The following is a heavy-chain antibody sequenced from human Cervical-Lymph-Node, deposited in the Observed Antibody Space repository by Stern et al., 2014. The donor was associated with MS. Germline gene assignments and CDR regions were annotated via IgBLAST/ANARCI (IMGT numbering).Heavy chain of an antibody. Sequence: EVQLVQSGPEVKRPGESLKISCQASGYTFTSYWIGGVRQMPGKGLEWIAIIFPGGSDIRYSPSFQGQVTISADKSSSPAYLQWNNLKASDTAIYYCARQQYFDYWGQGTLVTVSS. V-gene: IGHV5-51*01. CDR2: IFPGGSDI. J-gene: IGHJ4*02. CDR1: GYTFTSYW. CDR3: ARQQYFDY.